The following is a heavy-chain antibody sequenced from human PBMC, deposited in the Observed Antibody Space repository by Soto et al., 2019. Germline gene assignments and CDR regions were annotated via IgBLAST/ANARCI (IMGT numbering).Heavy chain of an antibody. CDR3: ARNRDPFDF. CDR1: GLTVSSNY. Sequence: EVQLVESGGGLIQPGGSLRLSCAASGLTVSSNYMSWVRQAPGKGLEWVSLLDSGGSPYYAGSVKGRFTISRDSSKNTLYLQMNSLGADDTAVYYCARNRDPFDFWGQGTLVTVSS. J-gene: IGHJ4*02. V-gene: IGHV3-53*01. CDR2: LDSGGSP.